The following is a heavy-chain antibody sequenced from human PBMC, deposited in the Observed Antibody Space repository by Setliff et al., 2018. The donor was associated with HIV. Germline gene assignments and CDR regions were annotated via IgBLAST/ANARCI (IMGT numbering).Heavy chain of an antibody. Sequence: ESLKISCTGSGYSFSNHWIGWARQMPGSGLEWVAIIYPQDSDNRYSPSFEGHVTISADTSRYTAYLQWRALRASDTAIYYCARHRIDISLLVVQDPGPFDLWGRGTMVTVS. D-gene: IGHD3-3*02. CDR1: GYSFSNHW. CDR2: IYPQDSDN. CDR3: ARHRIDISLLVVQDPGPFDL. V-gene: IGHV5-51*01. J-gene: IGHJ3*01.